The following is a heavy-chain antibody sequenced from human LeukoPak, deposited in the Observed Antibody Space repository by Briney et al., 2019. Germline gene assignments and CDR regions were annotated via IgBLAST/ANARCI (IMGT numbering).Heavy chain of an antibody. J-gene: IGHJ5*02. D-gene: IGHD1/OR15-1a*01. CDR2: INPNSGGT. CDR3: ARDGNTSPGWFDP. CDR1: GYTFTGYY. Sequence: ASVKVSCKASGYTFTGYYMHWVRQAPGQGLEWMGWINPNSGGTNYAQKFQGRVTMTRDTSTSTVYMELSSLRSEDTAVYYCARDGNTSPGWFDPWGQGTLVTVSS. V-gene: IGHV1-2*02.